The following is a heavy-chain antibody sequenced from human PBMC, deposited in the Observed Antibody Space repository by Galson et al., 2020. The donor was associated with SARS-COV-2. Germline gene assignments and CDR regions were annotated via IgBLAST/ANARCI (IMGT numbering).Heavy chain of an antibody. D-gene: IGHD3-16*01. Sequence: ASETLSLTCTVSGGSISSGGYYWSWIRQHPGKGLEWIGYIYYSGSTYYNPSLKSRVTISVDTSKNQFSLKLSSVTAADTAVYYCARDYVSGGASDWYFDLWGRGTLVTVSS. CDR2: IYYSGST. V-gene: IGHV4-31*03. CDR1: GGSISSGGYY. CDR3: ARDYVSGGASDWYFDL. J-gene: IGHJ2*01.